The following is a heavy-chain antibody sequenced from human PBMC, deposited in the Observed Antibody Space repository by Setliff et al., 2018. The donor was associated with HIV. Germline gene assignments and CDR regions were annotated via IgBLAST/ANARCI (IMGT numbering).Heavy chain of an antibody. CDR1: GFTFSDYY. CDR3: ARRGSSYNFWSGYSYYGLDV. V-gene: IGHV3-11*04. CDR2: ISSSGTTI. J-gene: IGHJ6*02. D-gene: IGHD3-3*01. Sequence: PGGSLRLSCAASGFTFSDYYMSWIRQAPGKGLEWVSYISSSGTTIYYAGSVKGRFTISRDNANNSLSLLMVSLRAEDTGLYFCARRGSSYNFWSGYSYYGLDVWGQGTTVTVSS.